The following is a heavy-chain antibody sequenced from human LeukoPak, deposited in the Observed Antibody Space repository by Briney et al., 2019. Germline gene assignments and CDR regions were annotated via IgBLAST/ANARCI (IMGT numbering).Heavy chain of an antibody. CDR2: ISAYNGNT. D-gene: IGHD2-2*01. CDR1: GYTFSSYG. CDR3: ARDGVVVVPANFYYMDV. J-gene: IGHJ6*03. Sequence: ASVKVSCKASGYTFSSYGISWVRQAPGQGLEWVGWISAYNGNTNYAQKLQGRVTMTTDTSTSTAYMELRSLRSDDTAVYYCARDGVVVVPANFYYMDVWGKGTTVTISS. V-gene: IGHV1-18*01.